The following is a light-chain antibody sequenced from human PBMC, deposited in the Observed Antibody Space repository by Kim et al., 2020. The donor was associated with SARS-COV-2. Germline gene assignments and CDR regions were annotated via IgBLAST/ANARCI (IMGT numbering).Light chain of an antibody. Sequence: GQSITISCTGTSSDVGGYNYVSWYQQHPGKVPKLMIYDVSSRPSGVSNRFSGSKSGNTASLTISGLQTEDEADYYCSSYTSSGTLVFGAGTQLTVL. CDR1: SSDVGGYNY. V-gene: IGLV2-14*03. J-gene: IGLJ2*01. CDR3: SSYTSSGTLV. CDR2: DVS.